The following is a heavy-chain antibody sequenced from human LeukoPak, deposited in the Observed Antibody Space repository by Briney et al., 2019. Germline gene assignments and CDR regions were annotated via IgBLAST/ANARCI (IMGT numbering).Heavy chain of an antibody. CDR1: GGSISGSGYY. D-gene: IGHD3-16*02. CDR3: ASDDYVWGSYPVY. Sequence: PSETLSLTCTVSGGSISGSGYYWGWIRQPPGKGLEWIGSIYYGVSTYYNPSLKSRVTISIDTSTNQFSLKLSSVTAADTAVYFCASDDYVWGSYPVYWGQGSLVTVSS. CDR2: IYYGVST. J-gene: IGHJ4*02. V-gene: IGHV4-39*07.